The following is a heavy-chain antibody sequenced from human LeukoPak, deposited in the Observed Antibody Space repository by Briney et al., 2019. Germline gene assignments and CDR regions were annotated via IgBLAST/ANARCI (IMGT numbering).Heavy chain of an antibody. Sequence: XXSLTXXVSGGSXSSYYWSWIRQPPGKGLEWIGYIYYSGSTNYNPSLKSRVTISVDTSKNQFSLKLSSVTAADTAVYYCARHTFWSGYYWFDPWGQGTLVTVSS. CDR1: GGSXSSYY. CDR2: IYYSGST. CDR3: ARHTFWSGYYWFDP. J-gene: IGHJ5*02. V-gene: IGHV4-59*08. D-gene: IGHD3-3*01.